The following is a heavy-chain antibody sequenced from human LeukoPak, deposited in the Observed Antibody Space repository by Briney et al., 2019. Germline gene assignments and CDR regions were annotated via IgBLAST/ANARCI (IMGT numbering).Heavy chain of an antibody. V-gene: IGHV4-39*01. CDR1: GGSISNSNSH. CDR3: ASLLNGGVSHWFDP. CDR2: VYYNGDT. Sequence: PSQTLSLTCTVSGGSISNSNSHWGWIRQPPGKGLEWIGSVYYNGDTYYNPSLKSRVIISVDTSKNQFCLKLSSVTAADTAMYYCASLLNGGVSHWFDPWGRGTLVTVSS. D-gene: IGHD7-27*01. J-gene: IGHJ5*02.